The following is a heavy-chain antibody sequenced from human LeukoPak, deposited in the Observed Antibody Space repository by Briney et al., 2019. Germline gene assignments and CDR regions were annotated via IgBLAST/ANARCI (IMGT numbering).Heavy chain of an antibody. D-gene: IGHD5-12*01. J-gene: IGHJ3*02. Sequence: PGGSLRLSCAASGFTLSSYAMSWVRQAPGKGLEWVANIKQDGSEKYYVDSVKGRFTISRDNAKNSLYLQMNSLRAEDTAVYYCARIVATDTDAFDIWGQGTMVTVSS. V-gene: IGHV3-7*01. CDR2: IKQDGSEK. CDR3: ARIVATDTDAFDI. CDR1: GFTLSSYA.